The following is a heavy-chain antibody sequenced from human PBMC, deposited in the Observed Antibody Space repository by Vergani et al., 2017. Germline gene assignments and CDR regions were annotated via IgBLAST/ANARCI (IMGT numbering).Heavy chain of an antibody. CDR3: ARGRVDTAMKY. V-gene: IGHV4-39*07. D-gene: IGHD5-18*01. CDR2: IYYSGST. Sequence: QLQLQESGPGLVKPSETLSLTCTVSGGSISRSSYYWGWIRQPPGKGLEWIGSIYYSGSTYYNPSLKSRVTISVDTSKNQFSLKLSSVTAADTAVYYCARGRVDTAMKYWGQGTLVTVSS. CDR1: GGSISRSSYY. J-gene: IGHJ4*02.